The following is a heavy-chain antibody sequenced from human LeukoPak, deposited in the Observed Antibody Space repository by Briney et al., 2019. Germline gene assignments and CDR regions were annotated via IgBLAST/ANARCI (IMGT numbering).Heavy chain of an antibody. CDR2: IDPSSGGS. J-gene: IGHJ3*02. D-gene: IGHD3-9*01. V-gene: IGHV1-46*01. CDR1: GYTFTTYF. Sequence: ASVKVSCKASGYTFTTYFLHWVRQAPGQGLEWMGIIDPSSGGSTSAQKFQVRVTMTRDMSTSTVYMELSSLTSEDTAVYYGARPRYTNSQDAFDIWGQGTMVTVSS. CDR3: ARPRYTNSQDAFDI.